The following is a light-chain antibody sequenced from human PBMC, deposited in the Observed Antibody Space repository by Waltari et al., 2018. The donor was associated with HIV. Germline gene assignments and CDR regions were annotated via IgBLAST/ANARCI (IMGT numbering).Light chain of an antibody. CDR1: QTVPNNF. CDR2: ETS. CDR3: QQYANSFPLT. Sequence: EIVLTQSPGTLSLSPGAGASLPSQTSQTVPNNFLAWYQQKPGQTPRLLIYETSTRAAGIPGRFSGSGSATHFTLTIARLEPEDFAVYYCQQYANSFPLTFGGGTKVEI. V-gene: IGKV3-20*01. J-gene: IGKJ4*01.